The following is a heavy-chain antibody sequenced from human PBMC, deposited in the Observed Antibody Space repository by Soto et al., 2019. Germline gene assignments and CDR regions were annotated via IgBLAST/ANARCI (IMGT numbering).Heavy chain of an antibody. CDR1: GGPLTTYF. J-gene: IGHJ4*02. CDR3: ARRYGGNFDY. CDR2: VSYFGTT. D-gene: IGHD3-16*01. Sequence: SETLSLTCNVSGGPLTTYFWSWIRQPPGKGLEWIGYVSYFGTTNYNPSLQSRVTISVDTSKNQFSLKLSSVTAADTAVYYCARRYGGNFDYWGQGTLVTVSS. V-gene: IGHV4-59*01.